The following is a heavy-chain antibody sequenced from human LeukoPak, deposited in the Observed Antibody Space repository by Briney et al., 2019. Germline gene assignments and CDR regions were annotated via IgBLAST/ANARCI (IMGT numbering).Heavy chain of an antibody. CDR3: TRARTYFDY. CDR2: ISTYNGNT. Sequence: ASVKLSCTASGYTFTSYEISWVRQAPGQGLEWMGWISTYNGNTNYAQKFQGRVTMTTDTSTSTAYMELRSLRSDDTAVYYCTRARTYFDYWGQGTLVTVSS. J-gene: IGHJ4*02. V-gene: IGHV1-18*01. CDR1: GYTFTSYE. D-gene: IGHD1-14*01.